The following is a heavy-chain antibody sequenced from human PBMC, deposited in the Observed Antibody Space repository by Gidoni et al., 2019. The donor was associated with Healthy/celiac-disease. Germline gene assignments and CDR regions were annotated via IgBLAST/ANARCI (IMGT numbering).Heavy chain of an antibody. D-gene: IGHD2-2*01. Sequence: EVQLVESGGGLVKPGGSLRLSCAASGFTFSNAWMSWVRQAPGKGLEWVGRIKSKTDGGTTDYAAPVKGRFTISRDDSKNTLYLQMNSLKSEDTAVYYCTTVGASIVVVPAAWLVDYGMDVWGQGTTVTVSS. CDR2: IKSKTDGGTT. V-gene: IGHV3-15*01. CDR3: TTVGASIVVVPAAWLVDYGMDV. J-gene: IGHJ6*02. CDR1: GFTFSNAW.